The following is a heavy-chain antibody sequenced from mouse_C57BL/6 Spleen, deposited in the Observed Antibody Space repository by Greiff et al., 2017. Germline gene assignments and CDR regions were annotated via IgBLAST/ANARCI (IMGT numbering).Heavy chain of an antibody. CDR3: ARARQLRGFDYFDY. CDR2: ISYDGSN. Sequence: EVQLQESGPGLVKPSQSLSLTCSVTGYSITSGYYWNWIRQFPGNKLEWMGYISYDGSNNYNPSLKNRISITPDTSKNQFFLKLNSVTTEDTATYYCARARQLRGFDYFDYWGQGTTLTVSS. V-gene: IGHV3-6*01. CDR1: GYSITSGYY. D-gene: IGHD3-2*02. J-gene: IGHJ2*01.